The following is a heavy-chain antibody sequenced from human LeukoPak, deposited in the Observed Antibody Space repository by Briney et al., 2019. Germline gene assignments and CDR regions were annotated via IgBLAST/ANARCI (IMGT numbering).Heavy chain of an antibody. V-gene: IGHV3-48*04. Sequence: GGSLRLSCAASGFTFSSYSMNWVRQAPGKGLEWVSYISSSSSTIYYADSVKGRFTISRDNAKNSLYLQMNSLRAEDTAVYYCARDFSGGDYYDSSGYYDYWGQGTLVTVSS. CDR2: ISSSSSTI. J-gene: IGHJ4*02. D-gene: IGHD3-22*01. CDR1: GFTFSSYS. CDR3: ARDFSGGDYYDSSGYYDY.